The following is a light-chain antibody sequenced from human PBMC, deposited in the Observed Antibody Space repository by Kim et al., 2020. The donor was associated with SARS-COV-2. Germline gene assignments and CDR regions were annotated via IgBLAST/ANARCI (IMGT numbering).Light chain of an antibody. J-gene: IGKJ2*01. CDR2: GAS. CDR1: QSIIRRY. V-gene: IGKV3-20*01. CDR3: QQYGSSPT. Sequence: SLSPRHLPTLSCTARQSIIRRYLAWSHHNPGQPPRLLIYGASSRATGIPDRFSGGRSGTDFTLTISRLEPEDFAVYYCQQYGSSPTFGQGTKLEI.